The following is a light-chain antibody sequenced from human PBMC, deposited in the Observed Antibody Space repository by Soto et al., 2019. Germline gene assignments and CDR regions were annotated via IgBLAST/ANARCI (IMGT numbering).Light chain of an antibody. V-gene: IGLV8-61*01. Sequence: QTVGSHEPSFSLSPGGTVTLACALSSGSVSTANYPSWYRQTPGQPPRTVIYSTNTRSSGVPDRFSGSILGDKAALTITRAQADDESVYHCAVYMGRGPLYVFGSGTKVTAL. CDR1: SGSVSTANY. CDR3: AVYMGRGPLYV. CDR2: STN. J-gene: IGLJ1*01.